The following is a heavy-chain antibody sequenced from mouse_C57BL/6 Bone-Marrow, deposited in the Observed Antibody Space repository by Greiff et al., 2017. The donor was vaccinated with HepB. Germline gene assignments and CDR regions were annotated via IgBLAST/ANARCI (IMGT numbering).Heavy chain of an antibody. J-gene: IGHJ4*01. CDR1: GYTFTSYW. D-gene: IGHD2-5*01. Sequence: QVQLQQPGAELVKPGASVKLSCKASGYTFTSYWMHWVKQRPGQGLEWIGMIHPNSGSTNYNEKFKSKATLTVDKSSSTAYMQLSSLTSEDSAVYYCARDSNYVRYAMDYWGQGTSVTVSS. CDR3: ARDSNYVRYAMDY. V-gene: IGHV1-64*01. CDR2: IHPNSGST.